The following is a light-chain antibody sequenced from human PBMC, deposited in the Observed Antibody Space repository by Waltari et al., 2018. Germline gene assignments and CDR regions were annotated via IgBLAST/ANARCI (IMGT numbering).Light chain of an antibody. J-gene: IGLJ2*01. CDR2: GNN. CDR3: QSYDNILSGGV. V-gene: IGLV1-40*01. Sequence: QSVLTQPPSVSGAPGQRVTISCTGSLSNIRAGYDVHWYQQLPGTAPKLLIYGNNNRPSGVPDRFSGPKSGTSASLAITGLQSDDEADYYCQSYDNILSGGVFGGGTKLTVL. CDR1: LSNIRAGYD.